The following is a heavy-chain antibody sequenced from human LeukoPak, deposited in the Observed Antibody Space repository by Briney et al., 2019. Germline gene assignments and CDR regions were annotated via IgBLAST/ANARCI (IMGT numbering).Heavy chain of an antibody. CDR1: GGTFSSYA. CDR2: IIPIFDTA. J-gene: IGHJ5*02. V-gene: IGHV1-69*05. D-gene: IGHD3-16*01. CDR3: AADLGGFVRWFDL. Sequence: SVKVSCKASGGTFSSYAISWVRQAPGQGLEWMGGIIPIFDTANYAQKFQGRVTITTDESTSTDYMEPSSLRSEDTAVYYCAADLGGFVRWFDLWGQGTLVTVSS.